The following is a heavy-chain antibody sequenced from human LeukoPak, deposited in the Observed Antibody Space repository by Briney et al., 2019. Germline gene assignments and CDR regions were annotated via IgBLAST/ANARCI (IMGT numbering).Heavy chain of an antibody. D-gene: IGHD3-22*01. J-gene: IGHJ3*02. CDR3: ARVITKYYDTGYDAFDI. Sequence: SVKVSCKASGGTFSSYAISWVRQAPGQGLEWMGGIIPIFGTANYAQKFHGRVTITADKSTSTAYMELSSLRSEDAAVYYCARVITKYYDTGYDAFDIWGQGTMVTVSS. CDR1: GGTFSSYA. V-gene: IGHV1-69*06. CDR2: IIPIFGTA.